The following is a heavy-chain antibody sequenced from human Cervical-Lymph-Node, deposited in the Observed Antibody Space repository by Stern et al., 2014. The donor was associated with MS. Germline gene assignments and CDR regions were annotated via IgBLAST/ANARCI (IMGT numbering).Heavy chain of an antibody. Sequence: EVHLVESGGGLVQPGESLKLSCAASGFTFSDSAIHWVRQASGKGLEWVGHIRAKSNNYATAYPASVKGRFIVSRDDSKNTAYLQMNSLKIEDTAMYYCVGHLEWVAPRHWGLGTLVTVSS. CDR2: IRAKSNNYAT. CDR3: VGHLEWVAPRH. V-gene: IGHV3-73*01. D-gene: IGHD5-12*01. J-gene: IGHJ4*02. CDR1: GFTFSDSA.